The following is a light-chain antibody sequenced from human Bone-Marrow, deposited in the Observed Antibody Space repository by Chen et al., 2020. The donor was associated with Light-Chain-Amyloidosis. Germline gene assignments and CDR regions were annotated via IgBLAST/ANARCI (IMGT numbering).Light chain of an antibody. CDR1: QSLLYSNGDNY. V-gene: IGKV2-28*01. J-gene: IGKJ2*03. Sequence: DIVMTQSPLSLPVTPGEPASISCRSSQSLLYSNGDNYLDWYLQKPGQSPQLLIYLGSNRASGVTDRCRGRGSGTEFTMKMSRVEGEDVGVDYCMQALQTPRSFGQGTRLESK. CDR3: MQALQTPRS. CDR2: LGS.